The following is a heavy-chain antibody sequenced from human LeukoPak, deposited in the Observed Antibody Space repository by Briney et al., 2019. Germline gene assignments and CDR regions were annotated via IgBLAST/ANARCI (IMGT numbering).Heavy chain of an antibody. CDR2: IGTAGDT. D-gene: IGHD2-8*01. Sequence: PGGSLRLSCAASGFTFSSYDMHWVRQATGKGLEWVSAIGTAGDTYYPGSVKGRFTISRENAKNSLYLQMNSLRAGDTAVYYCARWFRVLMVYDLWGQGTLVTVSS. V-gene: IGHV3-13*01. CDR3: ARWFRVLMVYDL. J-gene: IGHJ4*02. CDR1: GFTFSSYD.